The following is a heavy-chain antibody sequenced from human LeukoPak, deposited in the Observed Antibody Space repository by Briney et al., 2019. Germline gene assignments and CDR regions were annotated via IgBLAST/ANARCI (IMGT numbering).Heavy chain of an antibody. J-gene: IGHJ4*02. CDR1: GDIVSTNSGA. D-gene: IGHD3-22*01. CDR2: TYFRSKWYT. V-gene: IGHV6-1*01. CDR3: ARDRYDKNFDY. Sequence: SQTLSLTCAISGDIVSTNSGAWHWIRQSPSRGLEWLGRTYFRSKWYTDYSLSVKSRISIIPDTSNNQFSLQLNSVSPEDTAVYYCARDRYDKNFDYWGQGTLVTVSS.